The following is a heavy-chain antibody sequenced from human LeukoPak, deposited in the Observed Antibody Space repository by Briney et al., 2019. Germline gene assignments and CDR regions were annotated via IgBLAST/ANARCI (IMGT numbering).Heavy chain of an antibody. V-gene: IGHV3-21*01. Sequence: KTGGSLRLSCAASGFTFSSYSMNWVRQAPGKGLEWVSSISSSSSYIYYADSVKGRFTISRDNAKNSLYLQMNSLRAEDTAVYYCARVGPRPYDSSGYSFDYWGQGTLVTVSS. D-gene: IGHD3-22*01. CDR2: ISSSSSYI. CDR1: GFTFSSYS. CDR3: ARVGPRPYDSSGYSFDY. J-gene: IGHJ4*02.